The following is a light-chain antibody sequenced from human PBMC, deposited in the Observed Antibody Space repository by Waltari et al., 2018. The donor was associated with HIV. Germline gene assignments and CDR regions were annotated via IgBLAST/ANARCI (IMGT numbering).Light chain of an antibody. CDR3: QAWDSNTAHVL. Sequence: SYDRTQPPSVSVSPGQTASITCSGDKLGDKYASWYQQKAGQSPVLVIFQDRQRPSGTPDRFSGSNAGNTATLTISGTQAMDEADYYCQAWDSNTAHVLFGGGTKVTVL. CDR1: KLGDKY. V-gene: IGLV3-1*01. CDR2: QDR. J-gene: IGLJ2*01.